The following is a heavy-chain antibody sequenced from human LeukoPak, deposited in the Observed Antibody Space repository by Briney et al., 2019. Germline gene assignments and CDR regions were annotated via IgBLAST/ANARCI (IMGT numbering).Heavy chain of an antibody. V-gene: IGHV3-30*04. CDR3: ARDHRQALGTLKY. Sequence: GGSLRLSCAASGFTFSSYAMHWVRQAPGKGLEWVAVISYDGSNKYYADSVKSRFTISRDNSKNTLYLQMNSLRAEDTAVYYCARDHRQALGTLKYWGQGTLVTVSS. J-gene: IGHJ4*02. D-gene: IGHD2/OR15-2a*01. CDR1: GFTFSSYA. CDR2: ISYDGSNK.